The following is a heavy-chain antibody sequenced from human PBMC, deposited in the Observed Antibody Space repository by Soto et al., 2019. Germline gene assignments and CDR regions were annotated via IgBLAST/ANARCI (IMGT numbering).Heavy chain of an antibody. V-gene: IGHV3-48*03. CDR3: ARSIAVADDAFDI. Sequence: GGSLRLSCAASGFTLSSYEMNWVRQAPGKGLEWVSYISSSGSTIYYADSVKGRFTISRDNAKNSLYLQMNSLRAEDTAVYYCARSIAVADDAFDIWGQGTMVTVSS. CDR2: ISSSGSTI. J-gene: IGHJ3*02. D-gene: IGHD6-19*01. CDR1: GFTLSSYE.